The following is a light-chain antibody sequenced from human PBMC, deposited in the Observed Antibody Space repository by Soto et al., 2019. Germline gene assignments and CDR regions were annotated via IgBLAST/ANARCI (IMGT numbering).Light chain of an antibody. CDR3: QQYNNRPPIT. V-gene: IGKV3-15*01. Sequence: EAVMTQSPATLSVSPGERATLSCRASQSVSTNLAWYQQKPGQAPRLLIYDASTRATGIPVRFSGSGSGTEFTLSISSVQSEDFGVYLCQQYNNRPPITFGQGKRLEIK. J-gene: IGKJ5*01. CDR1: QSVSTN. CDR2: DAS.